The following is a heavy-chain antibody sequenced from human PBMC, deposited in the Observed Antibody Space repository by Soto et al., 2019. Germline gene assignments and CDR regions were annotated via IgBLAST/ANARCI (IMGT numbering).Heavy chain of an antibody. Sequence: QVQLQESGPGLVKPSQTLSLTCTVSGGSISSGGYYWSWIRQHPGKGLEWIGYIYYSGSTYYNPSLKSRVTISEDTSKNQFSLKLSSVTAADTAVYYCAREWLSRTYGMDVWGQGTTVTVSS. CDR3: AREWLSRTYGMDV. V-gene: IGHV4-31*03. CDR1: GGSISSGGYY. CDR2: IYYSGST. J-gene: IGHJ6*02. D-gene: IGHD3-3*01.